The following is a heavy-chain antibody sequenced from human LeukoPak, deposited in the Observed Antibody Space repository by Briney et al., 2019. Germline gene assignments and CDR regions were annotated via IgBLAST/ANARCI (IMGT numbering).Heavy chain of an antibody. CDR2: IYDSGAT. CDR1: GGSISDYY. Sequence: SETLSLTCTVSGGSISDYYWSWIRQSPGKGLEWIGYIYDSGATNYNPSLRSRLTISMDTSKTQVSLKMTSVTAADTAVYYCARDRAAFYYASGLAYWGQGILVTVSS. J-gene: IGHJ4*02. D-gene: IGHD3-10*01. V-gene: IGHV4-59*01. CDR3: ARDRAAFYYASGLAY.